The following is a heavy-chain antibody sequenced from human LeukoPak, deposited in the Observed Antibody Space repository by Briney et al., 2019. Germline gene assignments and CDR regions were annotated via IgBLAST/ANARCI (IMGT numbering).Heavy chain of an antibody. CDR1: GFTFSNYL. D-gene: IGHD6-13*01. CDR2: MSYDGSNS. V-gene: IGHV3-30-3*01. CDR3: AWQQLECFDY. Sequence: GRSLRLSCAASGFTFSNYLMHWVRQAPGKGLEWVALMSYDGSNSNYADSVKSRFTISRDNSKDTLYLQMNSLRAEDTAVYYCAWQQLECFDYWGQGTLVTVSS. J-gene: IGHJ4*02.